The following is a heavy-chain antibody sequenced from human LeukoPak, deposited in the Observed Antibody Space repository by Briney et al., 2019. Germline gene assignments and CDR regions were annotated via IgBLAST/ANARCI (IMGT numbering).Heavy chain of an antibody. CDR3: ATLPPRYDFWSGYSNSDY. CDR2: FDPEDGET. CDR1: GYTLTELS. V-gene: IGHV1-24*01. J-gene: IGHJ4*02. D-gene: IGHD3-3*01. Sequence: ASVKVSCKVSGYTLTELSMHWVRQAPGKGLEWMGGFDPEDGETIYAQKFQGRVTMTEDTSTDTAYMELSSLRSEDTAVYYCATLPPRYDFWSGYSNSDYWGQGTLVTVSS.